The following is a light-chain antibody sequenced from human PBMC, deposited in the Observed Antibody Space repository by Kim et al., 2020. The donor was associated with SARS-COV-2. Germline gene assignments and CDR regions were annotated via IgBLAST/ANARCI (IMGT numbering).Light chain of an antibody. CDR1: ALPDQY. CDR2: KDT. Sequence: SYELTQPPSVSVSPGQTARITCSGDALPDQYAYWYQQMPGQAPVLVIYKDTERPSGIPDRFSGSSSGTTVTLTITGVQAEDEADYYCQSAESSGIWLFGGGTQLTVL. CDR3: QSAESSGIWL. J-gene: IGLJ7*01. V-gene: IGLV3-25*03.